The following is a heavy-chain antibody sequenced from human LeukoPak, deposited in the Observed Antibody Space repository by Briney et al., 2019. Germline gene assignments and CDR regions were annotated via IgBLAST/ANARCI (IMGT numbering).Heavy chain of an antibody. D-gene: IGHD3-10*01. Sequence: SQTLSLTCAISGDSVSSNSAAWNWIRQPPSRGLEWLGRTYYTSKWYNDYAESVKSRITINPDTSKNQFSLHLNSVTPEDTAVYYCAREEWFGEPPSHWFDPWGQGTLVTVSS. J-gene: IGHJ5*02. CDR1: GDSVSSNSAA. CDR2: TYYTSKWYN. V-gene: IGHV6-1*01. CDR3: AREEWFGEPPSHWFDP.